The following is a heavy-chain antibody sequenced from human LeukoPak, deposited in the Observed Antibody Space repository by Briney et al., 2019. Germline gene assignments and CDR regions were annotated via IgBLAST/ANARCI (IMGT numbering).Heavy chain of an antibody. V-gene: IGHV3-30-3*01. CDR2: ISYDGTNK. Sequence: GSLRLSCAASGFTFSSFAIHWVRQAPGKGLEWVAVISYDGTNKYYADSVKGRFTISRDNSKNTLYLQMNSLRSEDTAVYYCATVDYGDSDYWGQGTLVTVSS. D-gene: IGHD4-17*01. CDR1: GFTFSSFA. J-gene: IGHJ4*02. CDR3: ATVDYGDSDY.